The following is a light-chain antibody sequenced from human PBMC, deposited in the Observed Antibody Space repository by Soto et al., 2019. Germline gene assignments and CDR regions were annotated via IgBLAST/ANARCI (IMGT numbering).Light chain of an antibody. J-gene: IGKJ4*01. V-gene: IGKV1-33*01. CDR3: QQYDNLPLI. CDR2: DAS. CDR1: QDITNS. Sequence: DIQMTQSPSFLSASVGDRVTITCQASQDITNSLNWYQQKPGKAPKLLMYDASNLETGVPSRYSGSGSGTDFTFTISSLQAEDIATYYCQQYDNLPLIFGGGTKVEIK.